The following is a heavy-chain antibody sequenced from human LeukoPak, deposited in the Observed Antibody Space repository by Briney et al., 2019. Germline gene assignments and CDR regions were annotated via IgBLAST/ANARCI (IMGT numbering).Heavy chain of an antibody. CDR2: ISAYNGNT. Sequence: ASVKVSCKASGYTFTSYGISWVRQAPGQGLEWMGWISAYNGNTNYAQKLQGRVTMTTDTSTSTAYMELRSLRSDDTAVYYCARPYYYGSGSYYVAKYYYYGMDVWGQGTTVTVSS. D-gene: IGHD3-10*01. J-gene: IGHJ6*02. CDR3: ARPYYYGSGSYYVAKYYYYGMDV. CDR1: GYTFTSYG. V-gene: IGHV1-18*01.